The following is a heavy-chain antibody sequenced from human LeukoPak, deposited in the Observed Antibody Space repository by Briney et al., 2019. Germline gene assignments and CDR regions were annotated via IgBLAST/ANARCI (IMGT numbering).Heavy chain of an antibody. V-gene: IGHV1-18*01. Sequence: GASVKVSCKASGYTFTSYGISWVRQAPGQGLEWMGWISAYNGNTNYAQKLQGRVTMTTDTSTSTAYMELRSLRSDDTAVYYCARDMRLAANRHYYYYYMDVWGKGTTVTVSS. CDR3: ARDMRLAANRHYYYYYMDV. CDR2: ISAYNGNT. J-gene: IGHJ6*03. D-gene: IGHD2-15*01. CDR1: GYTFTSYG.